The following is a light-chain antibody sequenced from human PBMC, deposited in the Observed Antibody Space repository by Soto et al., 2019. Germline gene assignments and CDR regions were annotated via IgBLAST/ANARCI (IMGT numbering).Light chain of an antibody. CDR1: TSNIGSNT. CDR3: ATWDDSRNGYV. V-gene: IGLV1-44*01. J-gene: IGLJ1*01. CDR2: GND. Sequence: QSVLTQPPSASGTPGQRVTISASGSTSNIGSNTVSWYQQLPGTAPRLLIYGNDERPSGVPDRFSGSKSATSASLAISGLQPEDEGDYYCATWDDSRNGYVFGPGTKVTVL.